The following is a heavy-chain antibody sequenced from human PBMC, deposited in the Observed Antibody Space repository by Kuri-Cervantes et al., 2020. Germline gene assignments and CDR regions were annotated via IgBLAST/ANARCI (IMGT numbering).Heavy chain of an antibody. D-gene: IGHD7-27*01. CDR2: ISSSSTI. Sequence: GESLKISCAAPGFTFSSYAMNWVRQAPGKGLEWVSYISSSSTIYYADSVKGRFTISRDNAKNSLYLQMNSLRAEDTAVYYCARDPSALGIDYYYYYMDVWGKGTTVTVSS. J-gene: IGHJ6*03. CDR1: GFTFSSYA. CDR3: ARDPSALGIDYYYYYMDV. V-gene: IGHV3-48*01.